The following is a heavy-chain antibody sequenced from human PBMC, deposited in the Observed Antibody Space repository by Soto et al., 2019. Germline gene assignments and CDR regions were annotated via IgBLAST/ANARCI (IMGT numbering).Heavy chain of an antibody. Sequence: TSETLSLTCAVYGGSFSGYYWSWIRQPPGKGLEWIGEINHSGSTNYNPSLKSRVTISVDTSKNQFSLKLSSVTAADTAVYYRARVGTGGYFDYWGQGTLVTVSS. CDR3: ARVGTGGYFDY. D-gene: IGHD1-1*01. J-gene: IGHJ4*02. CDR2: INHSGST. CDR1: GGSFSGYY. V-gene: IGHV4-34*01.